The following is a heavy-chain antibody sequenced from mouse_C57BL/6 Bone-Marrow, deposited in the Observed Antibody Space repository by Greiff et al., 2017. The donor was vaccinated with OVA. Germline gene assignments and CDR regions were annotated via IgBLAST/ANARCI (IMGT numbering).Heavy chain of an antibody. Sequence: VQLQQPGAELVMPGASVKLSCKASGYTFTSYWMHWVKQRPGQGLEWIGEIDPSDSYTNYNQKFKGKSTLTVDKSSSTAHMRLSSLTSEDSAVYYSARGTTAFFDSWGQGTTLTVSS. CDR1: GYTFTSYW. V-gene: IGHV1-69*01. D-gene: IGHD1-2*01. CDR2: IDPSDSYT. J-gene: IGHJ2*01. CDR3: ARGTTAFFDS.